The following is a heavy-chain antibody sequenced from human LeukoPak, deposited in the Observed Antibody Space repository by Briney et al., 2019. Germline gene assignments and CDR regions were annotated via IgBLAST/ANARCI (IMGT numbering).Heavy chain of an antibody. CDR2: INPSGGST. Sequence: ASVKVSCKASGYTFTSYYMHWVRQAPGQGLEWMGIINPSGGSTSYAQKFQGRVTMTRDMSTSTVYMELSSLRSEDTAVYYCAREERPGAGYFQHWGQGTLVTVSS. CDR1: GYTFTSYY. V-gene: IGHV1-46*01. CDR3: AREERPGAGYFQH. D-gene: IGHD6-25*01. J-gene: IGHJ1*01.